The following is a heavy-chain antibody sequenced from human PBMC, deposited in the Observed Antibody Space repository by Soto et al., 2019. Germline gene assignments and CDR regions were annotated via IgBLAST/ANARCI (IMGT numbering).Heavy chain of an antibody. CDR3: ARLAGGYDSLSPPTYNWFDP. V-gene: IGHV4-39*01. CDR2: IYYSGST. CDR1: GGSISSSRYY. J-gene: IGHJ5*02. D-gene: IGHD3-16*01. Sequence: QLQLQESGPGLVKPSETLSLTCTVYGGSISSSRYYWGWIRQPPGKGLEWIGSIYYSGSTYYNPSLKSRVTLAVDTSKNPFSRKLSSVTAADTAVYYGARLAGGYDSLSPPTYNWFDPWGQGTMVTVSS.